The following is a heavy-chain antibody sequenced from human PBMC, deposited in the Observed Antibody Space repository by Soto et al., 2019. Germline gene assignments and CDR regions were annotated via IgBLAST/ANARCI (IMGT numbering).Heavy chain of an antibody. CDR1: GDSVSSNSAA. Sequence: SQTLSLTCAISGDSVSSNSAAWNWIRQSPSRGLEWLGRTYYRSKWYNDYAVSVKSRITINPDTSKNQFSLQLNSVTPEDTAVYYCARDFFCISASCYLSYYLYMDVWGKGSTVTVCS. D-gene: IGHD2-2*01. CDR3: ARDFFCISASCYLSYYLYMDV. CDR2: TYYRSKWYN. V-gene: IGHV6-1*01. J-gene: IGHJ6*03.